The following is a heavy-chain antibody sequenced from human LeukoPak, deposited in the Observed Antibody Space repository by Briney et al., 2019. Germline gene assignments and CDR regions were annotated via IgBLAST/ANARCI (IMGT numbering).Heavy chain of an antibody. J-gene: IGHJ5*02. D-gene: IGHD3-3*01. CDR2: IYYSGST. Sequence: SETLSLTCTVSGGSTSSGGYYWSWIRQHPGKGLEWIGYIYYSGSTYYNPSLKSRVTISVDTSKNQFSLKLSSVTAADTAVYYCAGGTRSYDFWSVRGSWFDPWGQGTLVTVSS. CDR3: AGGTRSYDFWSVRGSWFDP. CDR1: GGSTSSGGYY. V-gene: IGHV4-31*03.